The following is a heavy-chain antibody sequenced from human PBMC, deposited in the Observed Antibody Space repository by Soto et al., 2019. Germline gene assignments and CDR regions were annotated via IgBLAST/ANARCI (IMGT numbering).Heavy chain of an antibody. J-gene: IGHJ4*02. CDR3: ARVFDNQLFDY. V-gene: IGHV1-8*01. D-gene: IGHD2-2*01. Sequence: VASVKVSCKASGYTFTSHNVNWVRQATGQGLEWMGWMDPSSGDTGYEQKFQGRVTMTRNTSRSTAYMELSSLSSEDTAVYYCARVFDNQLFDYWGQGTLVTVSS. CDR1: GYTFTSHN. CDR2: MDPSSGDT.